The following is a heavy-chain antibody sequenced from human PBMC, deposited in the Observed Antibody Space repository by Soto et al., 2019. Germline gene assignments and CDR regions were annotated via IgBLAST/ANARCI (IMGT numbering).Heavy chain of an antibody. Sequence: GGSLRRSCGVSGFTFSSYSMNWVRQAPGKGLEWVSSISSSSSYIYYADSVKGRFTISRDNAKNSLYLQMNSLRAEDTAVYYCARDLTTVWDYWGQGTLVTVSS. CDR1: GFTFSSYS. CDR3: ARDLTTVWDY. J-gene: IGHJ4*02. V-gene: IGHV3-21*01. CDR2: ISSSSSYI. D-gene: IGHD4-4*01.